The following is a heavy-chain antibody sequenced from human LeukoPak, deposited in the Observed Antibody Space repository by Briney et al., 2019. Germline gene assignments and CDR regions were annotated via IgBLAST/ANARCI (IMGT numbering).Heavy chain of an antibody. Sequence: ASVKVSCRVSGYILTELSIHWVRQAPGEGLEWVAGFHPKDGRAISSRNFQGRVTMTEDTSTDTTYLALTSLRSEDTAVYYCVGLRFLEWLDDNYGPFDYWGQGTLVTVSS. CDR3: VGLRFLEWLDDNYGPFDY. CDR2: FHPKDGRA. V-gene: IGHV1-24*01. J-gene: IGHJ4*02. CDR1: GYILTELS. D-gene: IGHD3-3*01.